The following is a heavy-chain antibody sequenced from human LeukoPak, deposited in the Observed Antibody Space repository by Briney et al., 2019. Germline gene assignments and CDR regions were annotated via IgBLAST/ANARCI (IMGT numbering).Heavy chain of an antibody. CDR3: AKDITIFFYYYYGMDV. CDR1: GFTFSSYA. D-gene: IGHD3-9*01. Sequence: GGSLRLSCAASGFTFSSYAMSWVRQAPGKGLEWVSAISGSGGSTYYADSVKGRFTISRDNPKNTLYLQMNSLRAEDTAVYYCAKDITIFFYYYYGMDVWGKGTTVTVSS. CDR2: ISGSGGST. J-gene: IGHJ6*04. V-gene: IGHV3-23*01.